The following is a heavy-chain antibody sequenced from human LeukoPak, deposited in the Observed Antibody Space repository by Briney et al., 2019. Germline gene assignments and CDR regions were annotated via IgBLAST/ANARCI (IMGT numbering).Heavy chain of an antibody. CDR3: ARDATYYYDSSGYPDAFDI. J-gene: IGHJ3*02. D-gene: IGHD3-22*01. Sequence: ASVKVSCKASGYTFTSYGISWVRQAPGQGLEWMGWISAYNGNTNYAQKLQGRVTVTTDTSTSTAYMELRSLRSDDTAVYYCARDATYYYDSSGYPDAFDIWGQGTMVTVSS. CDR1: GYTFTSYG. CDR2: ISAYNGNT. V-gene: IGHV1-18*01.